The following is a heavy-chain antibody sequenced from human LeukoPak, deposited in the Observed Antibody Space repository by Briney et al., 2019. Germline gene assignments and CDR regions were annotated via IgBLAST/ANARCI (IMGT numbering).Heavy chain of an antibody. CDR1: GGSISSYY. V-gene: IGHV4-59*08. D-gene: IGHD5-12*01. Sequence: PSETLSLTCTVSGGSISSYYWSWIRQPPGKGLEWIGYIYYSGSTNYNPSLKGRVTISVDTSKNQFSLKLSSVTAADTAVYYCARLRDGYNNWFDPWGQGTLVTVSS. CDR3: ARLRDGYNNWFDP. CDR2: IYYSGST. J-gene: IGHJ5*02.